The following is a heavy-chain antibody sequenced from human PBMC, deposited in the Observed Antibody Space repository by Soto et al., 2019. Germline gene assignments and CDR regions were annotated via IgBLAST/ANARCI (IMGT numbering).Heavy chain of an antibody. Sequence: SVKVSCKASGGTFSSYAISWVRQAPGQGLGWMGGIIPIFGTANYAQKFQGRVTITADESTSTAYMELSSLRSEDTAVYYCATDRYTWNDPNYYYGMDVCGKGLTGTVSS. CDR3: ATDRYTWNDPNYYYGMDV. CDR1: GGTFSSYA. J-gene: IGHJ6*04. D-gene: IGHD1-1*01. V-gene: IGHV1-69*13. CDR2: IIPIFGTA.